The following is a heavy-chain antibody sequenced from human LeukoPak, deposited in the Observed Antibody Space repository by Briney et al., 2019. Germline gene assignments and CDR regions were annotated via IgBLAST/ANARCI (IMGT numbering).Heavy chain of an antibody. CDR2: IIPIFGTA. CDR1: GGTFSSYA. V-gene: IGHV1-69*13. Sequence: ASVTVSCKASGGTFSSYAISWVRQAPGQGLEWMGGIIPIFGTANYAQKFQGRVTITADESTSTAYMELSSLRSEDTAVYYCATEGDRKYSSSSWDYWGQGTLVTVSS. J-gene: IGHJ4*02. D-gene: IGHD6-6*01. CDR3: ATEGDRKYSSSSWDY.